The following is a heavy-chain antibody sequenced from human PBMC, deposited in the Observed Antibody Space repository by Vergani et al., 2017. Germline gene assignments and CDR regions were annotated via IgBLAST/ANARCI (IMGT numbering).Heavy chain of an antibody. CDR1: GYSFTSYF. D-gene: IGHD4-11*01. J-gene: IGHJ4*02. Sequence: QVQLVQSGAEVKKPGASVKVSCKASGYSFTSYFMHWVRQAPGQGLEWTGITNPSGGSTTYAQKFQGRVTMTRDTSTSTVYMELSSLRSEDTAVYYCARGRAPSNPFDYWGQGTLVTVSS. V-gene: IGHV1-46*01. CDR3: ARGRAPSNPFDY. CDR2: TNPSGGST.